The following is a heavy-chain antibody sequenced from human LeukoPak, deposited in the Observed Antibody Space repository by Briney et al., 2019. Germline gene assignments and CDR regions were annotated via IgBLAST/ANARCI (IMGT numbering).Heavy chain of an antibody. J-gene: IGHJ4*02. CDR1: GYTFTGYY. V-gene: IGHV1-2*02. CDR3: ATHPYRTDMYFDF. D-gene: IGHD1-26*01. Sequence: ASVKVSCKASGYTFTGYYMHWVRQAPGQGLEWLGWINPNSGGTNYAQKFQGRVTMTRDTSISTAYMELSRLRSDDTAVYYCATHPYRTDMYFDFWGQGTLATVSS. CDR2: INPNSGGT.